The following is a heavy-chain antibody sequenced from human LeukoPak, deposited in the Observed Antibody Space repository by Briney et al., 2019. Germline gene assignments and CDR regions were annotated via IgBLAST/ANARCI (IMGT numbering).Heavy chain of an antibody. V-gene: IGHV4-61*02. D-gene: IGHD3-22*01. CDR2: IYTSGST. J-gene: IGHJ4*02. Sequence: SETLSLTCTVSGGSISSGSHYWSWIRQPAGKGLEWIGRIYTSGSTNYNPSLKSRVTISVDTSKNQFSLKLSSVTAADTAVYYCARSRYYYDSSGPFFDYWGQGTLVTVSS. CDR3: ARSRYYYDSSGPFFDY. CDR1: GGSISSGSHY.